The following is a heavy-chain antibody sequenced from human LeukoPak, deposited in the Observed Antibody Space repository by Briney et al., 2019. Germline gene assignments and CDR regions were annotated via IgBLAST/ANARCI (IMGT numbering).Heavy chain of an antibody. CDR2: ISTDGKDK. D-gene: IGHD2-2*01. CDR1: GFTLCNYA. CDR3: AKDQKWGPADYYFDS. J-gene: IGHJ4*02. V-gene: IGHV3-30*18. Sequence: GGSLRLSCAASGFTLCNYAMHWVRQAPGKGLEWVTVISTDGKDKKYADSVKGRFAISRDNSKNTLDLQMNSLRAEDTAVYYCAKDQKWGPADYYFDSWGQGTLVTVSS.